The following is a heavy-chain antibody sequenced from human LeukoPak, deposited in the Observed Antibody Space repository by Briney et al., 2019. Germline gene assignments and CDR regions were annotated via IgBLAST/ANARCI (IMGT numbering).Heavy chain of an antibody. J-gene: IGHJ4*02. Sequence: ASVKVSCKPSGYTFTVYYMHWVRQAPEQGLEWMGWINPNSGGTNYAQKFQGRVTMTRHMSISTAYMELSRLRSDDTAVYYCALEGGRYDILTGYVYWGQGTLVTVSS. D-gene: IGHD3-9*01. CDR1: GYTFTVYY. CDR3: ALEGGRYDILTGYVY. CDR2: INPNSGGT. V-gene: IGHV1-2*02.